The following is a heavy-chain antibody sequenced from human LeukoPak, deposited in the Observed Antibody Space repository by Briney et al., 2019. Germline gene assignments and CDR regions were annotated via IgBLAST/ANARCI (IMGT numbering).Heavy chain of an antibody. CDR1: GGTFSSYA. J-gene: IGHJ4*02. V-gene: IGHV1-18*01. Sequence: ASVKVSCKASGGTFSSYAISWVRQAPGQGLEWMGWISAYNGNTNSAQKLQGRVTMTTDTSTSTAYMELRSLRSDDTAVYYCGRGYSSGWYTDYWGQGTLVTVSS. D-gene: IGHD6-19*01. CDR2: ISAYNGNT. CDR3: GRGYSSGWYTDY.